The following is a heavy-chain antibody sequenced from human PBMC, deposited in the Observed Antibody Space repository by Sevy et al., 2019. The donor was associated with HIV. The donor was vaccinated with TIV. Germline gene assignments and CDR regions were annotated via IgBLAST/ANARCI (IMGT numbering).Heavy chain of an antibody. D-gene: IGHD4-4*01. CDR3: AKREDPATVTTPYFDY. V-gene: IGHV3-23*01. Sequence: GGSLRLSCAASGFTFSSYAMSWVRQAPGKGLEWVSASSGSGGSTYYADSVKGRFTISRDNSKNTLYLQMNSLRAEDTAVYYCAKREDPATVTTPYFDYWGQGTLVTVS. J-gene: IGHJ4*02. CDR1: GFTFSSYA. CDR2: SSGSGGST.